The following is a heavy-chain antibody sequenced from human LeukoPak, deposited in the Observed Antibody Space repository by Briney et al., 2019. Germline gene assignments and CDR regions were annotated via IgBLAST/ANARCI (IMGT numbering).Heavy chain of an antibody. D-gene: IGHD2-21*01. CDR2: IRYDGSNK. CDR3: ARPAADCGGDCYWAFDY. J-gene: IGHJ4*02. CDR1: GFTFSSYG. Sequence: GGSLRLSCAASGFTFSSYGMHWVRQAPGKGLQLVAFIRYDGSNKYYADSVKGRFTISRDNSKNSLYLQMNSLRAEDTAVYYCARPAADCGGDCYWAFDYWGLGTRVIVSS. V-gene: IGHV3-30*02.